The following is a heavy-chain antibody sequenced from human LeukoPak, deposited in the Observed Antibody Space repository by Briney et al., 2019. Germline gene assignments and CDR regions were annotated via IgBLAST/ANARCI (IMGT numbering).Heavy chain of an antibody. J-gene: IGHJ6*03. CDR3: AREPYSSSYYYYYMDV. CDR2: IKQDGSEK. D-gene: IGHD6-6*01. CDR1: GGSISSYY. Sequence: ETLSPTCTVSGGSISSYYWSWIRQPPGKGLEWVANIKQDGSEKSYVDSVKGRFTISRDNAKNSLYLQMNSLRAEDTAVYYCAREPYSSSYYYYYMDVWGKGTTVTVSS. V-gene: IGHV3-7*01.